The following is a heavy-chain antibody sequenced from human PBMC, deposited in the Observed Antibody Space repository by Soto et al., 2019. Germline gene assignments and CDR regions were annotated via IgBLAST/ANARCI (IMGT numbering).Heavy chain of an antibody. CDR1: GGSISSGVYS. CDR3: ASALELSKTFDY. D-gene: IGHD1-26*01. J-gene: IGHJ4*02. Sequence: SQTLSLTGAVSGGSISSGVYSWNWIRQPPGKGLEWIAYLYHSRNTYYNPSLNSRVTISVDRSKNQSSLKLPSVPAAHPAAYYCASALELSKTFDYWGPGTLVTVSS. CDR2: LYHSRNT. V-gene: IGHV4-30-2*01.